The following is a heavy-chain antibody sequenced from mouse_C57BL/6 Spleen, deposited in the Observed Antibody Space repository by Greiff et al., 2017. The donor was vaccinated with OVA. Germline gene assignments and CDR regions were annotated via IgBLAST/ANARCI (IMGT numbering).Heavy chain of an antibody. D-gene: IGHD4-1*01. CDR1: GYSITSGYY. J-gene: IGHJ3*01. Sequence: EVQLQESGPGLVKPSQSLSLTCSVTGYSITSGYYWNWIRQFPGNKLEWMGYISYDGSNNYNPSLKNRISITRDTSKNQFFLKLNSVTTEDTATYYCARERVTGTIGYWGQGTLVTVSA. V-gene: IGHV3-6*01. CDR3: ARERVTGTIGY. CDR2: ISYDGSN.